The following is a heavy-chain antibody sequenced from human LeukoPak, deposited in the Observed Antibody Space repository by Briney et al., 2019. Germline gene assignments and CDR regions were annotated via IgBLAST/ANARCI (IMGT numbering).Heavy chain of an antibody. D-gene: IGHD5-24*01. V-gene: IGHV3-7*01. CDR3: ARHPLSMATIRYFDY. Sequence: GGSLRLSCAASGFTFSSYWMSWVRQAPGEGLEWVANIKQDGSEKYYVDSVKGRFTISRDNAKNSLYLQMNSLRAEDTAVYYCARHPLSMATIRYFDYWGQGTLVTVSS. J-gene: IGHJ4*02. CDR2: IKQDGSEK. CDR1: GFTFSSYW.